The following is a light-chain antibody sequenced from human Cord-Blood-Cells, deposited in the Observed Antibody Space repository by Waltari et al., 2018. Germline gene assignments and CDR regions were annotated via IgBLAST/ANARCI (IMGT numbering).Light chain of an antibody. V-gene: IGLV2-23*01. Sequence: QSALTQPASVSGSPGQSITISCTGTSSDVGSSNLVSWYQQHPGKAPKPLIYEGSKRASGVSKRFSGPKSGNTASLTISGLQAEDEADYYCCSYAGSSDVVFGGGTKLTVL. CDR1: SSDVGSSNL. J-gene: IGLJ2*01. CDR2: EGS. CDR3: CSYAGSSDVV.